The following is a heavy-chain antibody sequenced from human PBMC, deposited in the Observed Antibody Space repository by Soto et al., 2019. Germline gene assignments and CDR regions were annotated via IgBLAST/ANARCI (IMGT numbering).Heavy chain of an antibody. V-gene: IGHV4-39*01. J-gene: IGHJ4*02. CDR2: IYYRGST. CDR3: ARVGVEGSGGSCYFDY. Sequence: QLQLQESGPGLVKPSETLSLTCTVSGGSISSSSYYWGWIRQPPGKGLEWIGSIYYRGSTYYHPSLKSRVTISVDTSKNQFSLKLSSVTAADTAVYYCARVGVEGSGGSCYFDYWGQGTLVTVSS. CDR1: GGSISSSSYY. D-gene: IGHD2-15*01.